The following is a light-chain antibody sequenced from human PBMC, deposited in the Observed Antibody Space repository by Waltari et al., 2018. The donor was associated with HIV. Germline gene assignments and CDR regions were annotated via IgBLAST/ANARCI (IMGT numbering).Light chain of an antibody. CDR2: WAS. J-gene: IGKJ4*01. CDR1: QSVLYSSNNKNY. V-gene: IGKV4-1*01. Sequence: DIVMTQSPDSLAVSLGERATINCKSRQSVLYSSNNKNYLVWYQQKPGQPPKLLIYWASTRESGVPDRFSGSGSGTDFTLTISSLQAEDVAVYYCQQHYSSPLTFGGGTKVEIK. CDR3: QQHYSSPLT.